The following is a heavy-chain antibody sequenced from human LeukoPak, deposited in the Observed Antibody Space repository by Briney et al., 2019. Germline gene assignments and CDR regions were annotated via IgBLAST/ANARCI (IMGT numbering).Heavy chain of an antibody. CDR2: ISSNGAGT. V-gene: IGHV3-64D*09. CDR1: GFSFSGNA. J-gene: IGHJ4*02. CDR3: VKAGSEGDDY. Sequence: GGSLRLSCSASGFSFSGNAMHWIRQAPGKGLEYVSAISSNGAGTYYVDSVKGRFTISRDNSKNTLYLQMSSLRLEDTALYYCVKAGSEGDDYCGQGTLVTVSS.